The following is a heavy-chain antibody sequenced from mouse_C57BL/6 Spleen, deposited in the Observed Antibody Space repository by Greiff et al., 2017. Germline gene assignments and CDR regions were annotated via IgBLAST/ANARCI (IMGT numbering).Heavy chain of an antibody. D-gene: IGHD1-1*01. V-gene: IGHV1-55*01. J-gene: IGHJ2*01. CDR3: ARCFYYGSSPFDY. CDR1: GYTFTSYW. Sequence: QVQLQQPGAELVKPGASVKMSCKASGYTFTSYWVTWVKQRPGQGLEWIGDIYPGSGSTNYNEKFKSKATLTVDTSSSTAYMQLSSLTSEDSAVYYCARCFYYGSSPFDYWGQGTTLTVSS. CDR2: IYPGSGST.